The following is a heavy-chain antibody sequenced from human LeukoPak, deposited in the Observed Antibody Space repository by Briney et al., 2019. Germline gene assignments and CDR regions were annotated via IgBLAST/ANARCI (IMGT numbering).Heavy chain of an antibody. V-gene: IGHV3-11*04. CDR3: ARVGTDNYDFWSGYLYYFDY. Sequence: GGSLRLSCAASGFTFSDYYMSWIRQAPGKGLEWVSYISSSGSTIYYADSVKGRFTISRDNAMNSLYLQMNSLRAEDTAVYYCARVGTDNYDFWSGYLYYFDYWGQGTLVTVSS. CDR2: ISSSGSTI. CDR1: GFTFSDYY. J-gene: IGHJ4*02. D-gene: IGHD3-3*01.